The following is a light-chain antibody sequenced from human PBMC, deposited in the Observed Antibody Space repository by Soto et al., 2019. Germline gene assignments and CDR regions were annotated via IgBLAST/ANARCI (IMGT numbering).Light chain of an antibody. CDR1: QGVTSS. CDR2: DVS. CDR3: QQYIYWPRT. J-gene: IGKJ1*01. Sequence: EIVMTQSPATLSVSPGERATLSCRASQGVTSSLAWYQQTPGQAPRLLIYDVSTRATGIPARFSGSGSGTEFTLTISSLQSEDFAVYYCQQYIYWPRTFGQGTRVEI. V-gene: IGKV3-15*01.